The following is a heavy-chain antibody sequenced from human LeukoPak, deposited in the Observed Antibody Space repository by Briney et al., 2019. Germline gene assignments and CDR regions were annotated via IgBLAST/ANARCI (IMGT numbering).Heavy chain of an antibody. Sequence: SETLSLTCTVSGGSISSGGYYWSWICQHPGKGLEWIGYIYYSGSTNYNPSLKSRVTISVDTSKNQFSLKLSSVIAADTAVYYCARGDFYYDTSGYYYALSGFDYWGQGTLVTVSS. V-gene: IGHV4-31*03. J-gene: IGHJ4*02. CDR1: GGSISSGGYY. CDR2: IYYSGST. CDR3: ARGDFYYDTSGYYYALSGFDY. D-gene: IGHD3-22*01.